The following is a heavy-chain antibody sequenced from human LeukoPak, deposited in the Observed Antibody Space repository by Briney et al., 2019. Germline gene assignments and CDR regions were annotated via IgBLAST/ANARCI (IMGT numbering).Heavy chain of an antibody. J-gene: IGHJ4*02. CDR1: GGSISSGDYY. CDR2: IYYNGSS. CDR3: ARQIYGDLYYFDY. V-gene: IGHV4-30-4*01. Sequence: SETLSLTCTVSGGSISSGDYYWSWIRQPPGKGLEWIGYIYYNGSSYYIPSLKSRVTMSVDTSKNQFSLRLSSVTAADTAVYYCARQIYGDLYYFDYWGQGTLVTVSS. D-gene: IGHD4-17*01.